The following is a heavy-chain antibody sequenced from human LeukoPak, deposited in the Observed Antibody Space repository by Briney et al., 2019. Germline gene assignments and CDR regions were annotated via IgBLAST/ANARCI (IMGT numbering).Heavy chain of an antibody. CDR1: GFTFSSYS. Sequence: GGSLRLSCAASGFTFSSYSMNWVRQAPGKGLEWVSSISSSSSYIYYADSVKGRFTISRDNAKNSLYLQMNSLRAENPAGYYCASLTYYYDSSGYGTPDYWGQGTLVTVSS. J-gene: IGHJ4*02. V-gene: IGHV3-21*01. D-gene: IGHD3-22*01. CDR2: ISSSSSYI. CDR3: ASLTYYYDSSGYGTPDY.